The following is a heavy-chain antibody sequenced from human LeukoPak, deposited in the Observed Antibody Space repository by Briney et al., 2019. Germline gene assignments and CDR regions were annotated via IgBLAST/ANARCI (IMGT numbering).Heavy chain of an antibody. CDR2: IWYDGSNK. CDR3: AKDRSSWFDY. V-gene: IGHV3-33*06. D-gene: IGHD6-13*01. CDR1: GFTFSSYG. J-gene: IGHJ4*02. Sequence: GGSLRLSCAASGFTFSSYGMHWVRQAPGRGLEWVAVIWYDGSNKYYADSVKGRFTISRDNSKNTLYLQMNSLRAEDTAVYYCAKDRSSWFDYWGQGTLVTVSS.